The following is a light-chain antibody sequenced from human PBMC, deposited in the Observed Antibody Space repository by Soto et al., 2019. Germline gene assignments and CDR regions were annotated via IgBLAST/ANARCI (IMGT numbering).Light chain of an antibody. CDR2: GAS. V-gene: IGKV3-15*01. CDR3: PQYNNWPLT. J-gene: IGKJ4*01. CDR1: QSVSSN. Sequence: ELVLTQSPGTLSVSPGERATLSCRASQSVSSNLAWYQQKPGQAPRLLIYGASTRATGIPARFSGRGSVTEFTLTISSLQSEEFAVYYCPQYNNWPLTFGGGTKVDI.